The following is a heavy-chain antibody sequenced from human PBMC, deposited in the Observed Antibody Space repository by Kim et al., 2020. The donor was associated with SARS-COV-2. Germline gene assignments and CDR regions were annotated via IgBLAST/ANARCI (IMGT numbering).Heavy chain of an antibody. Sequence: GGSLRLSCAASGFTFTSHGMHWVRQAPGKGLEWVAVIWYDGSNIYYADSVKGRFTISRDNSKNTLYLQMNSLRAEDTAVYYCARANGGGYCSSSSCYSRIHYWGQGTLVTVSS. CDR1: GFTFTSHG. J-gene: IGHJ4*02. CDR2: IWYDGSNI. D-gene: IGHD2-2*01. V-gene: IGHV3-33*01. CDR3: ARANGGGYCSSSSCYSRIHY.